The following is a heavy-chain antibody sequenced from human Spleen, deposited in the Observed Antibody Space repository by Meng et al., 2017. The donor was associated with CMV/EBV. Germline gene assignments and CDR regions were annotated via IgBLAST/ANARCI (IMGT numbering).Heavy chain of an antibody. V-gene: IGHV3-13*01. D-gene: IGHD1-1*01. CDR1: GFTFSSYD. CDR2: IGTAGDT. J-gene: IGHJ6*02. CDR3: ARGKGTGLYYYGMDV. Sequence: GESLKISCAASGFTFSSYDMHWVRQATGKGLEWVSAIGTAGDTYYPGSVKGRFTISRENAKNSLYLQMNSLRAGDTAVYYCARGKGTGLYYYGMDVWSQGTTVTVSS.